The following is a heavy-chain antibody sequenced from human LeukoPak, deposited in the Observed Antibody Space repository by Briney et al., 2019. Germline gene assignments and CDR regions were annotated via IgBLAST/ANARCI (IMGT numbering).Heavy chain of an antibody. CDR1: GFTFSSYS. CDR2: ISSSSSYI. V-gene: IGHV3-21*01. CDR3: AIRITIFGVEEDY. Sequence: PGGSLRLSCAASGFTFSSYSMNWVRQAPGKGLEWVSSISSSSSYIYYADSVKGRFTISRDNAENSLYLQMNSLRAEDTAVYYCAIRITIFGVEEDYWGQGTLVTVSS. J-gene: IGHJ4*02. D-gene: IGHD3-3*01.